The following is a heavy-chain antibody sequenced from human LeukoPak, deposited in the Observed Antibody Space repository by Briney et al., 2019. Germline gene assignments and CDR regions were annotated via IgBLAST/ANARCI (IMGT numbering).Heavy chain of an antibody. V-gene: IGHV3-9*01. CDR1: GFTFDDYA. CDR3: AKVRQRTYWYFDL. J-gene: IGHJ2*01. Sequence: GGSLRLSCAASGFTFDDYAMHWVRQAPGKGLEWVSYISWNSGSIGYADSVKGRFTISRDSARNSLYLQMNSLRPEDTALYYCAKVRQRTYWYFDLWGRGTLVTVSS. D-gene: IGHD1-1*01. CDR2: ISWNSGSI.